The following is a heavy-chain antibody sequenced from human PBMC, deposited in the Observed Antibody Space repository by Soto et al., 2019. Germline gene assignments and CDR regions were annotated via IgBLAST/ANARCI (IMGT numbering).Heavy chain of an antibody. Sequence: SETLSLTCAVYGGSFSGYYWSWIRQPPGKGLEWIGEINHSGSTNYNPSLKSRVTISVDTSKNQFSLKLSSVTAADTAVYYCASLVGPHFDSWGQGTLVTSPQ. CDR1: GGSFSGYY. V-gene: IGHV4-34*01. J-gene: IGHJ4*02. CDR3: ASLVGPHFDS. D-gene: IGHD2-8*02. CDR2: INHSGST.